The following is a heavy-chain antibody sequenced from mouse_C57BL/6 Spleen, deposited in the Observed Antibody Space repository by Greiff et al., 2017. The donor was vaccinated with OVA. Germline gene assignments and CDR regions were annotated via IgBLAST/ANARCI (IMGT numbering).Heavy chain of an antibody. V-gene: IGHV5-12*01. D-gene: IGHD4-1*01. Sequence: EVKLMESGGGLVQPGGSLKLSCAASGFTFSDYYMYWVRQTPEKRLEWVAYISNGGGSTYYPDTVKGRFTISRDNAKNTLYLQMSRLKSEDTAMYYCARQLTGRYFDVWGTGTTVTVSS. CDR3: ARQLTGRYFDV. J-gene: IGHJ1*03. CDR1: GFTFSDYY. CDR2: ISNGGGST.